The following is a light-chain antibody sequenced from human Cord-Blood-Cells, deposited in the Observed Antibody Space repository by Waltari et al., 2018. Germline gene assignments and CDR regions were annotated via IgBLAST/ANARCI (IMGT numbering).Light chain of an antibody. CDR2: DVS. Sequence: QSALTQPASVSGSPGQSITISCTGTSSDVGGYNYVSWYQQHPGKAPKLMIYDVSNRPSGVSNRFSDSKSGNTASLTISGLQAEDEADYYCSSYTSSSISYVFGTGTKVTVL. CDR3: SSYTSSSISYV. CDR1: SSDVGGYNY. J-gene: IGLJ1*01. V-gene: IGLV2-14*01.